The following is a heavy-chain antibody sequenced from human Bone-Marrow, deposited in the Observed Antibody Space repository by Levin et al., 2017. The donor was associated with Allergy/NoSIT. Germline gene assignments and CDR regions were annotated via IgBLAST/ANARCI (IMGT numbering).Heavy chain of an antibody. D-gene: IGHD2-8*01. CDR2: THNSGST. CDR1: GGSISNYY. J-gene: IGHJ3*02. V-gene: IGHV4-59*01. Sequence: SETLSLTCAVSGGSISNYYWSWIRQPPGKGLEWIGYTHNSGSTNYNPSLKSRVTISVDTSKNQFSLRLSSVTAADTAVYYCAKMANDAFDIWGQGTMVTVSS. CDR3: AKMANDAFDI.